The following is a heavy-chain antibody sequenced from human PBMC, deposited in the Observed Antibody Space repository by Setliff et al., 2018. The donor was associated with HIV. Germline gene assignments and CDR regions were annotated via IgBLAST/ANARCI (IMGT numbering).Heavy chain of an antibody. CDR1: GAPISSYY. J-gene: IGHJ4*02. CDR3: ARVYYGDLEY. CDR2: IYSSGST. V-gene: IGHV4-4*08. Sequence: SETLSLTCKASGAPISSYYWSWIRQPPGKGLEWIGHIYSSGSTNYNPSLKSRVTISADTSKNQFSLNLSSVTAADTAVYFCARVYYGDLEYWGQGTLVTVSS. D-gene: IGHD4-17*01.